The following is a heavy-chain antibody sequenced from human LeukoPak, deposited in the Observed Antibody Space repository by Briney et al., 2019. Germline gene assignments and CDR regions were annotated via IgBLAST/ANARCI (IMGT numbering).Heavy chain of an antibody. CDR3: ANYYGSGASLDY. V-gene: IGHV4-39*01. Sequence: KPSETLSLTCTVSGGSISSSSYYWAWIRQPPGKGLEWIGSIYYSGSTYYNPSLKSRVTISVDTSKNQFSLKLSSVTAADTAVYYCANYYGSGASLDYWGQGTLVTVSS. CDR2: IYYSGST. CDR1: GGSISSSSYY. D-gene: IGHD3-10*01. J-gene: IGHJ4*02.